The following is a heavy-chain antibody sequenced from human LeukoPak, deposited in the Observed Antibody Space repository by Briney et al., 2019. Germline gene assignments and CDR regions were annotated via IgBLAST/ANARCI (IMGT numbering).Heavy chain of an antibody. CDR3: ARHKEVGDYYYFDY. Sequence: ASVKVSCKASGYTFTSYYMHWVRQAPGQGLEWMGIINPSGGSTSYTQKVQGRVTMTRDTSTTTVYMELSSLRSQDTAVYYCARHKEVGDYYYFDYWGQGTLVTVSS. J-gene: IGHJ4*02. CDR1: GYTFTSYY. D-gene: IGHD2/OR15-2a*01. CDR2: INPSGGST. V-gene: IGHV1-46*01.